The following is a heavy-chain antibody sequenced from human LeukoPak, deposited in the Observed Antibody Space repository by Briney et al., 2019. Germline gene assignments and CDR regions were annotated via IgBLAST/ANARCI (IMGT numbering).Heavy chain of an antibody. CDR1: GFIFSSFW. J-gene: IGHJ3*02. Sequence: SGGSLRLSCAASGFIFSSFWMHWVRQVPGKGLVWVSHTNSDGSTTDYADSVRGRFTISRDNAKNTLYLQMNSLRADDTAVYYCASPCGRARRDDYKGVYDAFDIWGQGTMVTVSS. CDR3: ASPCGRARRDDYKGVYDAFDI. D-gene: IGHD5-24*01. CDR2: TNSDGSTT. V-gene: IGHV3-74*01.